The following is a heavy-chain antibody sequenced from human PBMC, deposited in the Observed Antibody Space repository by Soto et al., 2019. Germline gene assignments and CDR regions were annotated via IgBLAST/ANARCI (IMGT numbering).Heavy chain of an antibody. D-gene: IGHD2-2*02. Sequence: QVQLVESGGGVVQPGRSLRLSCAASGFTFSSYAMHWVRQAPGKGLEWVAVISYDGSNKYYADSVKGRFTISRDNSKNTLYLQMNSLRAEDTAVYYCAKDPTHCSSTSCYRDYYYGMDVWGQGTTVTVSS. V-gene: IGHV3-30-3*01. CDR3: AKDPTHCSSTSCYRDYYYGMDV. CDR1: GFTFSSYA. J-gene: IGHJ6*02. CDR2: ISYDGSNK.